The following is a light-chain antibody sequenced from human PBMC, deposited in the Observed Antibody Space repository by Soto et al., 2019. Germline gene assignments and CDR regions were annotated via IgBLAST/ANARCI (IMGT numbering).Light chain of an antibody. CDR2: GAS. Sequence: EIVMTQSPVTLSVSPGGSATLSCRASQSVNSQIVWYQQKPGQAPRLLICGASTRATGVPARFSGSGSGTEFTLSISSLQSEDFAVYYCHQYNAWPYTFGQGTKLEI. V-gene: IGKV3-15*01. CDR3: HQYNAWPYT. J-gene: IGKJ2*01. CDR1: QSVNSQ.